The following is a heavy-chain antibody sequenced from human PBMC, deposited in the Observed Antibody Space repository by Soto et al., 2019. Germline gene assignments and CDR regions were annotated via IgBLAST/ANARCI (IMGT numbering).Heavy chain of an antibody. CDR2: IIPIFGTA. CDR3: ATSQGVSSTIYINYYSYSCMDV. J-gene: IGHJ6*02. D-gene: IGHD2-2*01. CDR1: GGTFSSYA. Sequence: QVQLVQSGAEVKKPGSSVKVSCKAPGGTFSSYAISWVRQAPGQGLEWMGGIIPIFGTAKYAQKFQGIFTMTADESTSTVYIALSSMRSEDTAVYYCATSQGVSSTIYINYYSYSCMDVLGQGTTVTVSS. V-gene: IGHV1-69*01.